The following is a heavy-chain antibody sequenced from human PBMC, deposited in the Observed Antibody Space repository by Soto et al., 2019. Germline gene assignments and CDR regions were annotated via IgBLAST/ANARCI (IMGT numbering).Heavy chain of an antibody. CDR1: GFTFSSYA. V-gene: IGHV3-23*01. Sequence: SLRLSCAASGFTFSSYAMSWVRQAPGKGLEWVSAISGSGGSTYYADSVKGRFTISRDNSKNTLYLQMNSLRAEDTAVYYCAKDPSAAGRIYYFDYWGQGTLVTVSS. J-gene: IGHJ4*02. D-gene: IGHD6-13*01. CDR2: ISGSGGST. CDR3: AKDPSAAGRIYYFDY.